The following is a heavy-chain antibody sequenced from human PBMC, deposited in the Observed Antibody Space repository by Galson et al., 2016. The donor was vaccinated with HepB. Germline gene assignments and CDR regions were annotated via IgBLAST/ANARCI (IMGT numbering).Heavy chain of an antibody. V-gene: IGHV3-23*01. J-gene: IGHJ4*02. CDR3: AKRDILVMGAALPAFDY. CDR1: GFTFSSYA. D-gene: IGHD2-15*01. Sequence: SLRLSCAASGFTFSSYAMSWVRQAPGKGLEWVSSILGSGGNTYYADSVKGRFTISRDNSKNTLSLQTNSLRAEDTAIYYCAKRDILVMGAALPAFDYWGQGTLVTVSS. CDR2: ILGSGGNT.